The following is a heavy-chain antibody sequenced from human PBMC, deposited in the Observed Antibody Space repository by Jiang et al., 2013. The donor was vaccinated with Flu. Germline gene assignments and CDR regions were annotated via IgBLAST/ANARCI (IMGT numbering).Heavy chain of an antibody. Sequence: VRQAPGKGLEWVSIISTDGGRTHYADSVKARFTISRDNSKNTLYLQIDSLRAEDTAVYYCAKRGPRGMYYFDSWGQGTLVTVSS. D-gene: IGHD3-10*01. V-gene: IGHV3-23*01. CDR3: AKRGPRGMYYFDS. J-gene: IGHJ4*02. CDR2: ISTDGGRT.